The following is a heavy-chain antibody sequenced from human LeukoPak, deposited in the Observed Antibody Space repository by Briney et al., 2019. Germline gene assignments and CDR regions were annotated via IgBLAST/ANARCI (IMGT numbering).Heavy chain of an antibody. Sequence: GGSLRLSCAASGFTVSSNYMSWVRQAPGKGLEWVAFIRYDGSNKYYADSVKGRFTISRDNSKNTLYLQMNSLRPEDTAVYYCARDHSALASYPNPWGQGTLVTVSS. CDR1: GFTVSSNY. V-gene: IGHV3-30*02. CDR2: IRYDGSNK. CDR3: ARDHSALASYPNP. D-gene: IGHD3-10*01. J-gene: IGHJ5*02.